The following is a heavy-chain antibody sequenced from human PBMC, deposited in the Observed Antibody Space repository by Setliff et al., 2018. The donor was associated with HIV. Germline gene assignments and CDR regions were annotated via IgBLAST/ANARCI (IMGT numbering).Heavy chain of an antibody. D-gene: IGHD2-2*02. CDR3: ARYTSKLDWFDP. J-gene: IGHJ5*02. CDR1: GGSISGYY. CDR2: IYYSGST. V-gene: IGHV4-39*01. Sequence: SETLSLTCTVSGGSISGYYWGWICQPPGKGLEWIGSIYYSGSTYYNPSLKSRVTIFVDTSKTQFYLKLRSVTASDTAVYYCARYTSKLDWFDPWGQGTLVTVSS.